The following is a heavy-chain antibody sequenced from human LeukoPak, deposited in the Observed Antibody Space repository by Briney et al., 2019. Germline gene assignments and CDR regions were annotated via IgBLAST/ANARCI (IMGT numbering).Heavy chain of an antibody. D-gene: IGHD6-13*01. CDR2: IKSKTDGGTT. V-gene: IGHV3-15*01. CDR1: GFTFSNAW. J-gene: IGHJ4*02. Sequence: GGSLRVSSAASGFTFSNAWMSWVRQAPGKGLEWVGRIKSKTDGGTTDYAAPVKGRFTISRDDSKSTLYLQMNSLKTEDTAVYYCTTDLKIVSIAAAGRKRDYWGQGTLVTVSS. CDR3: TTDLKIVSIAAAGRKRDY.